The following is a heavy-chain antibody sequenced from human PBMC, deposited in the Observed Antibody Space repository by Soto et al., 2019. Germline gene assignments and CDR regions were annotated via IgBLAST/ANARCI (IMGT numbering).Heavy chain of an antibody. Sequence: SQTLSLTCVISGDSVSSNSAAWNWIRQSPSRGLEWLGRTYYRSKWYNDYAVSVKSRITINPDTSKNQFSLRLSSVSAADTATYYCARLPAEGVIAGGAMDVWGQGTTVTVSS. CDR1: GDSVSSNSAA. D-gene: IGHD2-21*01. J-gene: IGHJ6*02. V-gene: IGHV6-1*01. CDR3: ARLPAEGVIAGGAMDV. CDR2: TYYRSKWYN.